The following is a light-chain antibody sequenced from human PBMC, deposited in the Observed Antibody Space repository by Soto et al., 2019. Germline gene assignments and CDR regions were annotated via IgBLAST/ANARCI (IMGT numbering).Light chain of an antibody. CDR3: QQYYHTPLT. J-gene: IGKJ4*01. V-gene: IGKV4-1*01. Sequence: DIVMTQSPDSLAVSLGERATINCKSSQNVLYRSNNKNELAWYQQKPGQPPKLLIYWASTRESGVPDRFSGSGSGTDFNLTISSLQAEDVAVYYCQQYYHTPLTFGGGTKVEIK. CDR2: WAS. CDR1: QNVLYRSNNKNE.